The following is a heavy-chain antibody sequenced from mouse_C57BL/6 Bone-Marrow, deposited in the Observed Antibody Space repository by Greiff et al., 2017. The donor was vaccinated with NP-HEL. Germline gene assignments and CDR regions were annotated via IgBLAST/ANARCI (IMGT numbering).Heavy chain of an antibody. CDR2: IDPSDSYT. D-gene: IGHD1-1*01. Sequence: QVHVKQPGAELVKPGASVKLSCKASGYTFTSYWMQWVKQRPGQGLEWIGEIDPSDSYTNYNQKFKGKATLTVDTSSSTAYMQLSSLTSEDSAVYYCARSLRSDYWGQGTTLTVSS. J-gene: IGHJ2*01. V-gene: IGHV1-50*01. CDR3: ARSLRSDY. CDR1: GYTFTSYW.